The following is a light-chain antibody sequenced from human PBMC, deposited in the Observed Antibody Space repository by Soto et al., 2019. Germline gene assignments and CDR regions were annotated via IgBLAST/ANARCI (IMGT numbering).Light chain of an antibody. CDR1: SSDVGGYNY. Sequence: QSALTQPASVSGSPGQSITISCTGTSSDVGGYNYVSWYQQHPGKAPKLMIYEVSNRPSGVSNRFAGSKSGNTASLTISRLQAEDEADYYCSSYTSSSPGVFGGGTKVTVL. J-gene: IGLJ3*02. CDR3: SSYTSSSPGV. V-gene: IGLV2-14*01. CDR2: EVS.